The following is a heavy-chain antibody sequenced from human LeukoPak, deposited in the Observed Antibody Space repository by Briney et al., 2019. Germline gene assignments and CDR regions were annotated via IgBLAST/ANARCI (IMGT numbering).Heavy chain of an antibody. CDR3: AHGYGDYDPYFDY. CDR1: GFSLATSRVG. J-gene: IGHJ4*02. V-gene: IGHV2-5*01. CDR2: IYWNDNK. Sequence: SGPTLVNPTQTLTLTCTFSGFSLATSRVGVGWIRQPPGKALEWLALIYWNDNKRHSPSLRSRLTVTKDTSKTQVFLTMTKMDPVDTATYYCAHGYGDYDPYFDYWGQGTLVTVSS. D-gene: IGHD4-17*01.